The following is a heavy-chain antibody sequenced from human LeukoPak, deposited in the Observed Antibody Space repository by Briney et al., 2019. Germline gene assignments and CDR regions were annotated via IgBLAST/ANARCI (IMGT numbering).Heavy chain of an antibody. CDR2: IYYSGST. V-gene: IGHV4-39*01. Sequence: PSETLSLTCTVSGGSISSYYWGWIRQPPGKGLEWIGSIYYSGSTYYNPSLKSRVTISVDTSKNQFSLKLSSVTAADTAVYYCARLSGDYVGFDYWGQGTLVTVSS. CDR3: ARLSGDYVGFDY. D-gene: IGHD4-17*01. J-gene: IGHJ4*02. CDR1: GGSISSYY.